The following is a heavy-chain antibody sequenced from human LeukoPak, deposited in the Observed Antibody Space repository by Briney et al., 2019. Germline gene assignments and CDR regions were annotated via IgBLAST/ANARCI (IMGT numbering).Heavy chain of an antibody. V-gene: IGHV3-48*01. CDR3: ARDSLIFGVVTTFDY. CDR1: GFTFSRFN. Sequence: GGSLRLSCAASGFTFSRFNMNWLRQAPGKGLEWLSYISTTGTIYYAESVKGRFSISRDNAKNSLYLQMISLRPEDTAVYYCARDSLIFGVVTTFDYWGQGTLVTVSS. J-gene: IGHJ4*02. CDR2: ISTTGTI. D-gene: IGHD3-3*01.